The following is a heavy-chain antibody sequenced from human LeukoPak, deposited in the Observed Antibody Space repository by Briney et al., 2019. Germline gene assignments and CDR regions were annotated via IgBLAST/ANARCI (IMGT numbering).Heavy chain of an antibody. CDR1: GGSISTFF. D-gene: IGHD3-9*01. V-gene: IGHV4-4*07. CDR3: ARGTEMTSFTGYYSFDY. J-gene: IGHJ4*02. Sequence: SETLSLTCTVSGGSISTFFWTWIRQSAGKGLEWIGRIYTGTTYYNPSLESRATISVDTSNNRFSLNLTSLTAAATAVYYCARGTEMTSFTGYYSFDYWGRGSLVTVSS. CDR2: IYTGTT.